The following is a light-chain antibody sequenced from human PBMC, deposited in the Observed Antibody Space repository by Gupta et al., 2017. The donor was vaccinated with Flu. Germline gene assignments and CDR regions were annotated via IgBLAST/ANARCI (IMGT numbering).Light chain of an antibody. V-gene: IGKV3-15*01. CDR1: ESISSN. CDR2: GAS. CDR3: QHYRHWPL. Sequence: SPATLSVSPGERVILTCRASESISSNLAWYQRRPGQPPRLLIYGASNRAADVSARFSGSGSGTDFTLTISSLQPEDFAVYDCQHYRHWPLFGQGTKLEIK. J-gene: IGKJ2*01.